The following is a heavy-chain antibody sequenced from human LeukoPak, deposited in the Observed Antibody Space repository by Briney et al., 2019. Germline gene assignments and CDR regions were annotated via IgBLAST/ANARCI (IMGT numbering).Heavy chain of an antibody. J-gene: IGHJ6*02. Sequence: SETLSLTCTVSGGSISSYYWSRIRQPPGKGLEWIGYIYYSGSTNYNPSLKSRVTISVDTSKNQFSLKLSSVTAADTAVYYCARLYYDFWSGASYYGMDVWGPGTTVTASS. CDR3: ARLYYDFWSGASYYGMDV. D-gene: IGHD3-3*01. V-gene: IGHV4-59*08. CDR2: IYYSGST. CDR1: GGSISSYY.